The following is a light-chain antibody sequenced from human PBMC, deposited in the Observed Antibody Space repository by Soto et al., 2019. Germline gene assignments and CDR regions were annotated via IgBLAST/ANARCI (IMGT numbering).Light chain of an antibody. CDR3: QQANSFPFT. Sequence: DIQLTQSPSTLSASVGERVTITCRASQTVNTWLAWYQHKPGKAPKLLIYDASVLETGVPSRFSGFSSGTEFTLTISSLQPDDFATYFCQQANSFPFTFGPGTKVDI. V-gene: IGKV1-5*01. J-gene: IGKJ3*01. CDR1: QTVNTW. CDR2: DAS.